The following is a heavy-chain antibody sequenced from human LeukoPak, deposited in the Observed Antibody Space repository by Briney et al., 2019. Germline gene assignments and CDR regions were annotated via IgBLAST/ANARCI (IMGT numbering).Heavy chain of an antibody. V-gene: IGHV3-7*05. J-gene: IGHJ4*02. CDR3: ARGLSGYATYFDY. Sequence: PGGSLRLSCAVSGFTFNSYWMSWVRQAPGKGLEWVANIKQDGREKSYVDSVKGRFTISRDNAKNSLYLQMNSLRADDTAVYYCARGLSGYATYFDYWGQGTLVTVS. CDR2: IKQDGREK. CDR1: GFTFNSYW. D-gene: IGHD5-12*01.